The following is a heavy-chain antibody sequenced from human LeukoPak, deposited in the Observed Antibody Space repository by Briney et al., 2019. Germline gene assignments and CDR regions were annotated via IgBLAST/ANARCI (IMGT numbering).Heavy chain of an antibody. J-gene: IGHJ4*02. CDR3: ARLSKGRYFDYIFDY. CDR2: IYYTGSP. Sequence: SETLSLTCTVSGVSVDSVSSSPYSWGWIRQPPGKGLEWIGNIYYTGSPYYNPSLKSRATMSVDTSKNQFSLKVSSVTAADTAVYYCARLSKGRYFDYIFDYWGQGTLVTVSS. D-gene: IGHD3-9*01. V-gene: IGHV4-39*01. CDR1: GVSVDSVSSSPYS.